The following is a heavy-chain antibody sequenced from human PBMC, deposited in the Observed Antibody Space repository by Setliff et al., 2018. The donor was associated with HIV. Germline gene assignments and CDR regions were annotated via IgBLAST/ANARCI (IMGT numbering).Heavy chain of an antibody. CDR2: INTNTWDP. CDR1: GYTFTRYS. D-gene: IGHD3-9*01. V-gene: IGHV7-4-1*02. Sequence: ASVKVSCKAFGYTFTRYSLNWVRQAPGQGLEWLGWINTNTWDPTYAQAFTGRLVFSLDTALSTAYLEISDLKAEDSAVYYCARGSSEYYDIWTGEYHYMDVWGTGTTVTVSS. CDR3: ARGSSEYYDIWTGEYHYMDV. J-gene: IGHJ6*03.